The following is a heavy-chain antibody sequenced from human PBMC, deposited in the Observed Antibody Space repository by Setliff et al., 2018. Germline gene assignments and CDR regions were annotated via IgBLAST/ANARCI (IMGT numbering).Heavy chain of an antibody. CDR1: GYSICSGYY. V-gene: IGHV4-38-2*01. CDR3: ARHFSSSWYFDY. Sequence: SETLSLTCAVSGYSICSGYYWGWIRQPPGKGLELIGYIHHSGSTYYNPSLKSRVTISADTSKNQFSLTLTSVTATDTAVYYCARHFSSSWYFDYWGQGTQVTVSS. D-gene: IGHD6-13*01. J-gene: IGHJ4*02. CDR2: IHHSGST.